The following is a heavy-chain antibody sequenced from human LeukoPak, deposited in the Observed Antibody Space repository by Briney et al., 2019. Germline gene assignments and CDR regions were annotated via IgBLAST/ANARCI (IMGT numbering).Heavy chain of an antibody. V-gene: IGHV1-69*05. Sequence: SVKVSCKASGGTFISYAISWVRQAPGQGLEWMGGIIPIFGTANYAQKFQGRVTITTDESTSTAYMELSSLRSEDTAVYYCARDLLGYCSSTSCFGTFDPWGQGTLVTVSS. CDR3: ARDLLGYCSSTSCFGTFDP. D-gene: IGHD2-2*01. CDR2: IIPIFGTA. CDR1: GGTFISYA. J-gene: IGHJ5*02.